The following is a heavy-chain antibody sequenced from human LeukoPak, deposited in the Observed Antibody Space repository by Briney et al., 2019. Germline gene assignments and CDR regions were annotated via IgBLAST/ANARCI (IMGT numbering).Heavy chain of an antibody. CDR2: VSYDGGSQ. D-gene: IGHD1-26*01. CDR1: GFTFSDYA. CDR3: ARDRMSKEWEWELFAY. J-gene: IGHJ4*02. V-gene: IGHV3-30-3*01. Sequence: PGGSLRLSCADSGFTFSDYAIHWVRQAPGEGLEWVAAVSYDGGSQYYADSVKGRFTVSKDISKNTLYLQMNSLRAEDTAVYYCARDRMSKEWEWELFAYWGQGTLVTVSS.